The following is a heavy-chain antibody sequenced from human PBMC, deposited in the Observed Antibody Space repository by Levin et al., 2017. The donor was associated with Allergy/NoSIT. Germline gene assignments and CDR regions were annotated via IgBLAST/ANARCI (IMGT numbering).Heavy chain of an antibody. CDR1: GYIFSTYW. D-gene: IGHD3-16*01. Sequence: GESLKISCKGSGYIFSTYWIGWVRQRPGKGLEWMGIIYPGDFDTRYSPSFQDQVTISADTSISTAYVQWSSLKASDTAMYYCARRRHDHVWGSYQYYLDYWGQGTLVTVSS. CDR2: IYPGDFDT. V-gene: IGHV5-51*01. J-gene: IGHJ4*02. CDR3: ARRRHDHVWGSYQYYLDY.